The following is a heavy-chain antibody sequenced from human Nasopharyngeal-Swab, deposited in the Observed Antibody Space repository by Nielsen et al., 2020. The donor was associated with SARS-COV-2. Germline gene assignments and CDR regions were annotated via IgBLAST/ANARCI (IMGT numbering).Heavy chain of an antibody. V-gene: IGHV3-30*03. CDR2: IAYDGSNK. D-gene: IGHD3-22*01. CDR3: ARGDYYDSSGYYTY. Sequence: GESLKISCAVSGSTFSSYGMHWVRQAPGKGLEWVAVIAYDGSNKYYVDSVKGRFTVSRDNSKNTLYLQMNSLRAEDTAVYYCARGDYYDSSGYYTYWGQGTLVTVSS. CDR1: GSTFSSYG. J-gene: IGHJ4*02.